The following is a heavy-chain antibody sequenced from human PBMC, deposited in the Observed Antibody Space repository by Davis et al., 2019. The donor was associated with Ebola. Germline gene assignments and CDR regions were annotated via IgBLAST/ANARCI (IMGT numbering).Heavy chain of an antibody. V-gene: IGHV2-70*12. CDR1: GFSLSTRGMR. CDR2: IDWDDDK. J-gene: IGHJ3*02. Sequence: SGPTLAKLPQPLTLTCTFSGFSLSTRGMRVSWIRQPRVQALEWLALIDWDDDKYYSTSLKTRLTTSKDTSKNQVVLTMTNMDPVDTATYYCARDHRGWGDAFDIWGQGTMVTV. CDR3: ARDHRGWGDAFDI. D-gene: IGHD3-10*01.